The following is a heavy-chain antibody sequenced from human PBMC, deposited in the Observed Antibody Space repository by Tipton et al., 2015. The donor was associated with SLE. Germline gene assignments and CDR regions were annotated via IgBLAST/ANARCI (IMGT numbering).Heavy chain of an antibody. CDR1: GFTFTEYS. CDR2: DSYEGRNQ. CDR3: ASRGAFDI. V-gene: IGHV3-30*09. J-gene: IGHJ3*02. Sequence: SLRLSCAAYGFTFTEYSMHWVRQAPGKGLEWLAVDSYEGRNQYYVESVKGRFAISRKNSKNTLYLQMNSLRVEETSEYYCASRGAFDIWGQGTVVTVSS.